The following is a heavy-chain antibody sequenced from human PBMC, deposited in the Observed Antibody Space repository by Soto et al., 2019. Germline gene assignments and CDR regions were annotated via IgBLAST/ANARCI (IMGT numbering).Heavy chain of an antibody. D-gene: IGHD1-1*01. Sequence: QVQLEQSGAEVKKPGSSVKVSCKASGGTFRNSAISWVRQAPGQGLAWMGGIMPIFRTPDYAQKFQGRVTITADESTSTAYMELSGLRSDDTAVYYCARDNDRPQLGGNYYYILDVWGHGTTVTDSS. J-gene: IGHJ6*02. CDR3: ARDNDRPQLGGNYYYILDV. CDR1: GGTFRNSA. V-gene: IGHV1-69*12. CDR2: IMPIFRTP.